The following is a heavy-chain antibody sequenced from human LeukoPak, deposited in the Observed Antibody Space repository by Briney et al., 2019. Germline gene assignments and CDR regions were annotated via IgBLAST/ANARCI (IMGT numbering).Heavy chain of an antibody. CDR1: GGSISSSSYY. V-gene: IGHV4-39*07. Sequence: SETLSLTCTVSGGSISSSSYYWGWIRQPPGKGLEWIGSSYYSGSTYYNPSLKSRVTISVDTTKNQFSLKLSSVTAADTAVYHCARDRRDGYNTKGRGFDPWGQGTLVTVSS. CDR2: SYYSGST. CDR3: ARDRRDGYNTKGRGFDP. D-gene: IGHD5-24*01. J-gene: IGHJ5*02.